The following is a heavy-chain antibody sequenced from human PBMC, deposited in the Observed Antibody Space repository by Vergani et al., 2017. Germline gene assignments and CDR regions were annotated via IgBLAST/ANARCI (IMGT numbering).Heavy chain of an antibody. J-gene: IGHJ4*02. CDR1: GFTFSSYA. CDR2: ISASGGST. V-gene: IGHV3-23*01. D-gene: IGHD1-26*01. Sequence: EVQLLESGGGLVQPGGSLRLSCAASGFTFSSYAMSWVRQAPGKGLEWVSGISASGGSTYYTDSVKGRFIISRDISKNTLYLQMSSLRADATAVYYCAKDRPRDWETPLFLFDYWGQGTLVAVSS. CDR3: AKDRPRDWETPLFLFDY.